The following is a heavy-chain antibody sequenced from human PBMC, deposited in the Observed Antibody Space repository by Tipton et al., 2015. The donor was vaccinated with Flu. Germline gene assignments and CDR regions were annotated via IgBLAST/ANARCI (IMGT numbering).Heavy chain of an antibody. V-gene: IGHV4-38-2*01. Sequence: TLSLTCSVSGGSIGSPYCWGWVRQPPGKGLEWIANICPGSPYYNPSLKSRVTMSIDRSKIQFSLRLTSVTAADTAVYYCAAGDAYDSGGYHPYFAYWGQGKLVTVSS. CDR1: GGSIGSPYC. CDR3: AAGDAYDSGGYHPYFAY. J-gene: IGHJ4*02. CDR2: ICPGSP. D-gene: IGHD3-22*01.